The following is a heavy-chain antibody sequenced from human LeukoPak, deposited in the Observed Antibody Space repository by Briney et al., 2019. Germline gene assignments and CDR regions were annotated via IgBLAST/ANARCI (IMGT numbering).Heavy chain of an antibody. CDR3: ARGQGGYSYGYVGYYYGMDV. V-gene: IGHV1-69*13. CDR1: GGTFSSYA. CDR2: FIPIFGTA. Sequence: GASVNVSCQASGGTFSSYAISWVRQAPGQGLEWMGGFIPIFGTANYAQKFQGRVTITADESTSTAYMELSSLRSEDTAVYYCARGQGGYSYGYVGYYYGMDVWGKGTTVTVSS. D-gene: IGHD5-18*01. J-gene: IGHJ6*04.